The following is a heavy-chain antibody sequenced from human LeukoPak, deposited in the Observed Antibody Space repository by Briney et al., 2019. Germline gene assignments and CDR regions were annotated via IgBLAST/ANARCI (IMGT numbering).Heavy chain of an antibody. V-gene: IGHV1-2*02. Sequence: GASVKVSCKASGYTFTSYGISWVRQAPGQGLEWMGWINPNSGGTNYAQKFQGRVTMTRDTSISTAYMELSRLRSDDTAVYYCTRAPGYLCSITSCYESLSFDYWGQGTLVTVSS. CDR3: TRAPGYLCSITSCYESLSFDY. CDR2: INPNSGGT. CDR1: GYTFTSYG. D-gene: IGHD2-2*01. J-gene: IGHJ4*02.